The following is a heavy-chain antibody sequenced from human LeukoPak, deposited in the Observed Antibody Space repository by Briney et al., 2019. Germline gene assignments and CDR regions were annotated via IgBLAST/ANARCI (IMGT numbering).Heavy chain of an antibody. CDR2: ISVSGGST. J-gene: IGHJ6*02. CDR3: AKDLSPLYYYYGMDV. Sequence: GGSLRLSCAASGFTFSSYAMSWVRQAPGKGLEWVSSISVSGGSTYYADSVKGRFTISRDNSKNTLYLQMNSLRAEDTAVYYCAKDLSPLYYYYGMDVWGQGTTVTVSS. CDR1: GFTFSSYA. V-gene: IGHV3-23*01.